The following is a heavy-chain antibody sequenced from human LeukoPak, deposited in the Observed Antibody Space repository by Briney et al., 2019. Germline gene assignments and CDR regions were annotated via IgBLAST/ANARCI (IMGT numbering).Heavy chain of an antibody. CDR1: GGTFSSYA. V-gene: IGHV1-69*05. Sequence: ASVKVSCKASGGTFSSYAISWVRQAPGQGLEWMGGIIPIFGTANYAQKFQGRVTITTDESTSTAYMELSSLRSEDTAVYYCARTQRQGYCSGGYCYSDAFDIWGQGTMVTVSS. J-gene: IGHJ3*02. D-gene: IGHD2-15*01. CDR2: IIPIFGTA. CDR3: ARTQRQGYCSGGYCYSDAFDI.